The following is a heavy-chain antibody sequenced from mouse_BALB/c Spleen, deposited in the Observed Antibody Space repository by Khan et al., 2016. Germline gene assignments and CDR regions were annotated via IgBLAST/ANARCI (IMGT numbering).Heavy chain of an antibody. J-gene: IGHJ4*01. V-gene: IGHV1-69*02. D-gene: IGHD2-14*01. Sequence: QVQLKQSGAELVRPGASVKLSCKPSGYTFTNYWINWVKQRPGQGLEWIGNIHPSDVFPNYNQKFKDKATLTVDNSSSTAYMQLSSPTSEDSAVYYCTRSVRYAMDYWGQGTSVTVSS. CDR2: IHPSDVFP. CDR3: TRSVRYAMDY. CDR1: GYTFTNYW.